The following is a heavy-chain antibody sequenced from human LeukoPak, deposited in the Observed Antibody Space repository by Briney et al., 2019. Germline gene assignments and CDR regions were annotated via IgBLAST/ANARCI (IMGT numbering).Heavy chain of an antibody. Sequence: SVKVSCKASGGTFSSYALSWVRQAPGQGLEWMGGIIPIFRTPNYTQKFQGRVTMTRNTSISTAYMELSSLRSEDTAVYYCARGPYYYYYYGMDVWGQGTTVTVSS. CDR3: ARGPYYYYYYGMDV. CDR2: IIPIFRTP. J-gene: IGHJ6*02. CDR1: GGTFSSYA. V-gene: IGHV1-69*05.